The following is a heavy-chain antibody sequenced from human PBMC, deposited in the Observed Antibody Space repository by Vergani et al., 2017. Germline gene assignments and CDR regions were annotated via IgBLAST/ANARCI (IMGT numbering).Heavy chain of an antibody. CDR2: INPSGGHT. D-gene: IGHD3-9*01. Sequence: QVQVVQSGAEVKKSGASVKVSCKTSGYTFSNYYMHWVRQAPGQGLEWMGIINPSGGHTNYAQKFQGRVTMTSDTATSTVYMELSSLRSEDTAIYYCARVDYGILTGYGYWGQGTLVTVSA. CDR1: GYTFSNYY. V-gene: IGHV1-46*03. CDR3: ARVDYGILTGYGY. J-gene: IGHJ4*02.